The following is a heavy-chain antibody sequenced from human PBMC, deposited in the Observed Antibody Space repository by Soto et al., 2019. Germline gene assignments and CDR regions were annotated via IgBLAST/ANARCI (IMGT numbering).Heavy chain of an antibody. CDR1: GGSISSYY. CDR3: ARVGALAGTKRASYFHY. D-gene: IGHD6-19*01. V-gene: IGHV4-59*01. Sequence: PSETLSLTCTVSGGSISSYYWSWIRQPPGKGLEWIGYMYYSGSSDYSPSLKSRVTISVDTSNNKFSLKLSSVTAADTAVYYCARVGALAGTKRASYFHYWGQGTLVTVS. CDR2: MYYSGSS. J-gene: IGHJ4*02.